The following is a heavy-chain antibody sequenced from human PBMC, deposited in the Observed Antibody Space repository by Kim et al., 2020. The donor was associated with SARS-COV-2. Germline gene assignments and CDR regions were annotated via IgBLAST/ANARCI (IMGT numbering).Heavy chain of an antibody. CDR1: GYTFRNTG. Sequence: ASVKVSCKASGYTFRNTGMDWVRRAPGQRLEWMGWINIADGKTEYSEKFYDRLTITRDTSASATYLELNRLISEDSAVYYCARGGPFSGSGSPFDFWGQGTLVAVSS. D-gene: IGHD3-10*01. CDR3: ARGGPFSGSGSPFDF. CDR2: INIADGKT. V-gene: IGHV1-3*04. J-gene: IGHJ4*02.